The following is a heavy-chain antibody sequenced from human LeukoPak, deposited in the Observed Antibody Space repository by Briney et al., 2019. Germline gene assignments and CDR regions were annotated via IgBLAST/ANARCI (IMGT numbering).Heavy chain of an antibody. J-gene: IGHJ4*02. CDR3: ARQTGSGLFILP. Sequence: PSGTLSLTCTVSGGSISSSNSYWGWIRQPPGKGLEWIGSIYCSGNTYYNASLKSQVSISIDTSKNQFSLRLTSVTAADTAVYYCARQTGSGLFILPGGQGTLVTVSS. CDR1: GGSISSSNSY. V-gene: IGHV4-39*01. D-gene: IGHD3/OR15-3a*01. CDR2: IYCSGNT.